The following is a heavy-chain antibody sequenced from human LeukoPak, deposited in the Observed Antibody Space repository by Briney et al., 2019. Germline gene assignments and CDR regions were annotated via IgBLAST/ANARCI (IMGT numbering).Heavy chain of an antibody. CDR3: ARDSGIGDY. J-gene: IGHJ4*02. CDR1: GGSFSGYY. D-gene: IGHD1-26*01. Sequence: SETLSLTCAVYGGSFSGYYWSWIRQPPGKGLEWIGEINHSGSTNYNPSLKSRVTISVDTSKNQFSLKLSSVTAADTAVYYCARDSGIGDYWGQGTLVTVSS. CDR2: INHSGST. V-gene: IGHV4-34*01.